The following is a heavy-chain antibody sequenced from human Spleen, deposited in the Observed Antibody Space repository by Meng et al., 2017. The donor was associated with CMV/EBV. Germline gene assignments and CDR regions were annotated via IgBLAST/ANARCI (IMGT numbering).Heavy chain of an antibody. CDR3: ARGRGIIQLKYYFDY. CDR1: GFTFHNYG. D-gene: IGHD3-10*01. J-gene: IGHJ4*02. Sequence: GESLKISCAASGFTFHNYGLHWVRQAPGKGLEWVAVAWYDGTTKYYADSVKGRFIISRDNSKNTLNLQMHSLRAEDTAVYYCARGRGIIQLKYYFDYWGQGTLVTVSS. CDR2: AWYDGTTK. V-gene: IGHV3-33*01.